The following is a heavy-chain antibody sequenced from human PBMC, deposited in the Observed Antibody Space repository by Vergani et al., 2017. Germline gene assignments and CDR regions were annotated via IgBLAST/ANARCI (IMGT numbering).Heavy chain of an antibody. CDR1: GFSLNTNLMR. D-gene: IGHD4-11*01. CDR3: ARDYRGDFFDY. J-gene: IGHJ4*01. V-gene: IGHV2-70*04. CDR2: IEWDDDK. Sequence: QVSLKESGPALLKPTQTLTLTCTFSGFSLNTNLMRVSWIRQPPGKALEWLARIEWDDDKFYNTSLRNRLTISKDTSKNQVVLTVTNIQPVDTATYFCARDYRGDFFDYWGQGILVTVTS.